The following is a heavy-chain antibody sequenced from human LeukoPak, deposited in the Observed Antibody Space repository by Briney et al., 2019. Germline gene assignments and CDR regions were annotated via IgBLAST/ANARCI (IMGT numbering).Heavy chain of an antibody. CDR2: IYYSGST. Sequence: PSETLSLTCTVSGGSISSSSYYWGWIRQPPGKGLEWIGSIYYSGSTYYNPSLKSRVTISVDMSKNQFSLKLSSVTAADTAVYYCARHSYYDSSGYYYAYWGQGTLVTVSS. CDR3: ARHSYYDSSGYYYAY. CDR1: GGSISSSSYY. J-gene: IGHJ4*02. D-gene: IGHD3-22*01. V-gene: IGHV4-39*01.